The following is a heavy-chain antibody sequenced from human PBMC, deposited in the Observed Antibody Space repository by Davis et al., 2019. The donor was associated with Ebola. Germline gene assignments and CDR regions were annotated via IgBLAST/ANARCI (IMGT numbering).Heavy chain of an antibody. CDR3: ARDPATVVRYWYFDL. D-gene: IGHD4-23*01. Sequence: SETLSLTCAVSGGSISSSNWWSWVRQPPGKGLEWIGEIYHSGSTNYNPSLKSRVTISVDKSKNQFSLKLSSVTAADTAVYYCARDPATVVRYWYFDLWGRGTLVTVSS. CDR2: IYHSGST. J-gene: IGHJ2*01. V-gene: IGHV4-4*02. CDR1: GGSISSSNW.